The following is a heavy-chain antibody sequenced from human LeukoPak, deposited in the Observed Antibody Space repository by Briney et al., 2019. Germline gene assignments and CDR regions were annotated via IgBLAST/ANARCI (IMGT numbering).Heavy chain of an antibody. CDR2: ISSSRSYI. Sequence: PGGSLRLSCAASGFTFSSYSMNWVRQAPGKGLQWVSSISSSRSYIYYADSAKGRFTISRDNAKNSLYLQMNSLRAEDTAVYYCARGPGYCSSTSCSPNWFDSWGQGTLVTVSS. D-gene: IGHD2-2*01. CDR1: GFTFSSYS. CDR3: ARGPGYCSSTSCSPNWFDS. J-gene: IGHJ5*01. V-gene: IGHV3-21*01.